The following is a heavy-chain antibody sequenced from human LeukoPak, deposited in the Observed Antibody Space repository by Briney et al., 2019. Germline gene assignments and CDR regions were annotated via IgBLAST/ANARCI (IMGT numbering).Heavy chain of an antibody. V-gene: IGHV5-51*01. J-gene: IGHJ4*02. D-gene: IGHD3-10*01. CDR1: GYSFTSYW. CDR2: IYPGDSDT. Sequence: GESLKISCQGSGYSFTSYWIGWVRPMPGKGLEWMGVIYPGDSDTRYNPSFQGQVTISADKSISTAYLHWSSLKASDTAMYYCARQYTSYGSGSYLWSFDYWGQGTLVTVSS. CDR3: ARQYTSYGSGSYLWSFDY.